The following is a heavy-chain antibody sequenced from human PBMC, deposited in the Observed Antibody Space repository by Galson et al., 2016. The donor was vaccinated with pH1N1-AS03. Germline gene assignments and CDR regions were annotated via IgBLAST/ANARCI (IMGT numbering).Heavy chain of an antibody. J-gene: IGHJ4*02. Sequence: SLRLSCAASGFTFSNKWMHWVRHTPGKGLVWVSRISSDGSSISYADSVKGRFTISRDNAKNTLYPQMNSLRAEDTGVYYCARGLGGYNGYALDYWGQGTLVTVSS. CDR3: ARGLGGYNGYALDY. D-gene: IGHD5-12*01. CDR1: GFTFSNKW. CDR2: ISSDGSSI. V-gene: IGHV3-74*01.